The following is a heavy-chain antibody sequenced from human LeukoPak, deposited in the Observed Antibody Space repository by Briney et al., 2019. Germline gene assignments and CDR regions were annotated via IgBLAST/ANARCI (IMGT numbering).Heavy chain of an antibody. CDR3: ATEVAATNYDSSGYYL. V-gene: IGHV4-34*01. D-gene: IGHD3-22*01. Sequence: PSETLSLTCAVYGGSFSGYYWSWIRQPPGKGLEWIGEINHSGSTNYNPSLKSRVTISVDTSKNQFSLKLSSVTAADTAVYYCATEVAATNYDSSGYYLWGQGTLATVSS. J-gene: IGHJ5*02. CDR2: INHSGST. CDR1: GGSFSGYY.